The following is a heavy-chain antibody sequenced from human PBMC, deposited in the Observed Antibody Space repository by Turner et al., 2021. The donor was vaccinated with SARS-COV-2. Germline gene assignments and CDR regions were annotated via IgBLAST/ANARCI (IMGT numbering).Heavy chain of an antibody. CDR2: IYYSGST. Sequence: QLQLQESGPGLVKPSETLSLSCTVSGGSISSSYYYWGWIRQPPGKGLEWIGSIYYSGSTYYNPSLKSRVTISVDTSKNQCSLKLNSGTAADTAVDYCARHGPTSTTKAFDPWGQGTLVTVSS. J-gene: IGHJ5*02. V-gene: IGHV4-39*01. CDR1: GGSISSSYYY. D-gene: IGHD4-17*01. CDR3: ARHGPTSTTKAFDP.